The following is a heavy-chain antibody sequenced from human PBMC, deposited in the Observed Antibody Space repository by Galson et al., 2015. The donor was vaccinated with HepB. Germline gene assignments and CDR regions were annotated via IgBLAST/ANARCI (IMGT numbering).Heavy chain of an antibody. CDR3: ARDYVVTTRNWLDP. D-gene: IGHD2-21*02. Sequence: SVKVSCKASGYTFSNLGINWVRQAPGQGLEWMGWINVYNGDTKYAQKFQGRVTMTTDTSTRTAYMDLRSLISDDTAVYYCARDYVVTTRNWLDPWGQGTLVTVSS. CDR1: GYTFSNLG. CDR2: INVYNGDT. V-gene: IGHV1-18*04. J-gene: IGHJ5*02.